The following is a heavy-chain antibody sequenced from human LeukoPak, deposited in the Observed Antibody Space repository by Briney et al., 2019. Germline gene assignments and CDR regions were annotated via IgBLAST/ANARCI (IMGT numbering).Heavy chain of an antibody. CDR1: GYTFTGYG. J-gene: IGHJ6*04. CDR2: ISAFNGDT. D-gene: IGHD6-25*01. CDR3: ARERYSSGPRSMDV. V-gene: IGHV1-18*01. Sequence: ASVKVSCKASGYTFTGYGISWVRQAPGQGLEWMGWISAFNGDTNYAQKFQGRVTMTTETSTSIAFMEVRSLSSDDTAVYYCARERYSSGPRSMDVWGKGTTVTVSA.